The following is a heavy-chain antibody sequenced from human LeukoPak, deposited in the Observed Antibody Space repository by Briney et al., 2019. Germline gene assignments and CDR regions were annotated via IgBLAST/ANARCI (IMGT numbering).Heavy chain of an antibody. D-gene: IGHD5-12*01. CDR3: ARGGGYSGYDLFDY. Sequence: GGSLRLSCAASGFTVSSNYMSWVRQAPGKGLEWVSVIYSGGSTYYADSVKGRFTISRDNSKNTLYLQMNNLRAEETAVYYCARGGGYSGYDLFDYWGQGTLVTVSS. CDR2: IYSGGST. V-gene: IGHV3-66*02. J-gene: IGHJ4*02. CDR1: GFTVSSNY.